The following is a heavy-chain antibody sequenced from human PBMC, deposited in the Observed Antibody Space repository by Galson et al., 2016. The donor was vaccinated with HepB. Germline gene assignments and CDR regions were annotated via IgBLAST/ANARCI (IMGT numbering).Heavy chain of an antibody. V-gene: IGHV3-74*01. CDR3: VRRYCSGGSCRFPFDS. Sequence: SLRLSCAASEFTFRSYWMHWVRQAPGKGLVWVSGINSDGSSTNYADSVEGRFTISRDNAKNTLYLQMKSLRVEDTAVYYCVRRYCSGGSCRFPFDSWGQGTLVTVSS. J-gene: IGHJ4*02. CDR2: INSDGSST. CDR1: EFTFRSYW. D-gene: IGHD2-15*01.